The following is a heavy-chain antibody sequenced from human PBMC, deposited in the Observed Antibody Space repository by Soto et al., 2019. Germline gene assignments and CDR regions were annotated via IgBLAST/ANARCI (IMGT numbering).Heavy chain of an antibody. J-gene: IGHJ5*02. D-gene: IGHD2-2*01. CDR3: ARVRDIVVVPAAYNWFDP. CDR1: GGSISSGGYY. CDR2: IYYSGST. Sequence: SETLSLTCTVSGGSISSGGYYWSWIRQHPGKGLEWIGYIYYSGSTYYNPSLKSRVTISVDTSKNQFSLKLSSVTAADTAVYYCARVRDIVVVPAAYNWFDPWGQGTLVTVSS. V-gene: IGHV4-31*03.